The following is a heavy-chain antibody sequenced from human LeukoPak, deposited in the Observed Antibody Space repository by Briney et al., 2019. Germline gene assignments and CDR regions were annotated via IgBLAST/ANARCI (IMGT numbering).Heavy chain of an antibody. J-gene: IGHJ4*02. V-gene: IGHV3-30*07. CDR3: AREYDLLTAYYTDLGY. CDR1: GFTFSSYA. D-gene: IGHD3-9*01. Sequence: PGESLILSCAASGFTFSSYAMHWVRQAPGKGLEWVAVISYDGSNQYYADSVKGRFTISRDNSTNTLYLQMNSLRAEDTAVYYCAREYDLLTAYYTDLGYWGQGTLVTVSS. CDR2: ISYDGSNQ.